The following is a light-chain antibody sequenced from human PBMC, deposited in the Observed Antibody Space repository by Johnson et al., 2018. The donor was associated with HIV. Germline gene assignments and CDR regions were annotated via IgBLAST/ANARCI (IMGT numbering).Light chain of an antibody. CDR2: ENN. V-gene: IGLV1-51*02. CDR1: SSNIGNNY. CDR3: GTWDSSLSAEV. Sequence: QPVLTQPPSVSAAPGQKVTISCSGSSSNIGNNYVSWYQQLPGTAPKLLIYENNKRPSGIPDRFSGSKSGTSATLGITGLQTGDEADYYCGTWDSSLSAEVFGTWTKVTGL. J-gene: IGLJ1*01.